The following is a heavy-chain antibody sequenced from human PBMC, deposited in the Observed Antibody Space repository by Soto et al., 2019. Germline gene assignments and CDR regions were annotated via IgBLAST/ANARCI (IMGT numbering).Heavy chain of an antibody. V-gene: IGHV1-18*01. CDR1: GYTFTSYG. CDR2: ISAYNGNT. CDR3: ARDQGYSGYGNWFDP. D-gene: IGHD5-12*01. J-gene: IGHJ5*02. Sequence: ASVKVSCKASGYTFTSYGVSWVRQAPGQGLEWMGWISAYNGNTNYAQKLQGRVTMTTDTSTSTAYMELRSLRSDDTAVYYCARDQGYSGYGNWFDPWGQGTLVTVSS.